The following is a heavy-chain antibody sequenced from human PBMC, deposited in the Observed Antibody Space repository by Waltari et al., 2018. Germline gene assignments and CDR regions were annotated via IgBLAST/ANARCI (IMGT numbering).Heavy chain of an antibody. J-gene: IGHJ4*02. V-gene: IGHV4-34*01. D-gene: IGHD3-22*01. CDR2: INHSGST. CDR3: ARRRRYYYDSGGYPIDY. CDR1: GGSFSGYY. Sequence: QVQLQQWGAGLLKPSETLSLTCAVYGGSFSGYYWSWIRQPPGKGLEWIGEINHSGSTNYNPSLKSRVTISVDTSKNQFSLKLSSVTAADTAVYYCARRRRYYYDSGGYPIDYWGQGTLVTVSS.